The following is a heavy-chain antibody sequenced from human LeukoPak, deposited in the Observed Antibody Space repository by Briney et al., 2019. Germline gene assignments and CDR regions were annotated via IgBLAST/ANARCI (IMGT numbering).Heavy chain of an antibody. CDR2: ISSSSSYI. CDR1: GFTFSSYS. CDR3: ARDLLAPGPDALI. Sequence: PGGSLRLSCAASGFTFSSYSMNWVRQAPGKGLEWVSSISSSSSYIYYADSVKGRFTISRDNAKNSLYLQMNSLRAEDMAVYYCARDLLAPGPDALIWGQGTMVTVSS. V-gene: IGHV3-21*01. J-gene: IGHJ3*02.